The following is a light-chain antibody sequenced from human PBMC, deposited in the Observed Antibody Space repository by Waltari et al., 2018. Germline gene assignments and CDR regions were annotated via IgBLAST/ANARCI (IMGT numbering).Light chain of an antibody. CDR3: SMYMGSGVWV. V-gene: IGLV8-61*01. J-gene: IGLJ3*02. CDR2: KGI. Sequence: WYQQAPGKPSRTLVDKGIRRSSEVPDRFSGSILGNTAALTITGAQADDESDYYCSMYMGSGVWVFGGGTKLTVL.